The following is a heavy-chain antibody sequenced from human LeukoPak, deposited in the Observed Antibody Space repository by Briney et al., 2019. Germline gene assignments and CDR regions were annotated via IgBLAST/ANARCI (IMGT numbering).Heavy chain of an antibody. CDR1: GGSISSGSYY. V-gene: IGHV4-61*02. CDR3: ARDHSDCSGGSCYDY. Sequence: SQTLSLTCTVSGGSISSGSYYWSWIRQPAGTGLEWIGRIYTSGSTNYNPSLKSRVTISVDTSKNQFSLKLSSVTAADTAVYYCARDHSDCSGGSCYDYWGQGTLVTVSS. J-gene: IGHJ4*02. D-gene: IGHD2-15*01. CDR2: IYTSGST.